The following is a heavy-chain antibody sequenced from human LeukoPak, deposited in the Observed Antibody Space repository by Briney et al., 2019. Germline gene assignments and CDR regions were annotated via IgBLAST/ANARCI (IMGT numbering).Heavy chain of an antibody. V-gene: IGHV3-49*03. J-gene: IGHJ3*02. Sequence: PGRSLRLSCTASGFTFGDYAMSWFRQAPGKGLEWVGFIRSKAYGGTTEYAASVKGRFTISRDDSKSIAYLQMNSLKTEDTAVYYCTRDGGYGDYSPWYIWGQGTMVTVSS. D-gene: IGHD4-17*01. CDR1: GFTFGDYA. CDR3: TRDGGYGDYSPWYI. CDR2: IRSKAYGGTT.